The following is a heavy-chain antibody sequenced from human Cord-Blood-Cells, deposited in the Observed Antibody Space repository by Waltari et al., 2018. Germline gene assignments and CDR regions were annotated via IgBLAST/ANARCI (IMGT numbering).Heavy chain of an antibody. V-gene: IGHV3-48*03. CDR1: GFTFSSYE. CDR3: ARGSGDIVVVPAAMYFQH. D-gene: IGHD2-2*01. J-gene: IGHJ1*01. Sequence: EVQLVESGGGLVQPGGSLRLSCAASGFTFSSYEMNWVRQAPGQGLEWVSYISSSGSTIYYAESMKGRFTISRDNAKNSLYRQMNSLRAEDRDVYYCARGSGDIVVVPAAMYFQHWGQGTLVTVSS. CDR2: ISSSGSTI.